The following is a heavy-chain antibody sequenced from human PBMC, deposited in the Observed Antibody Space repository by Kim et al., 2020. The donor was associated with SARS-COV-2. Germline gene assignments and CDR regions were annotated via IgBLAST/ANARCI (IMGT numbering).Heavy chain of an antibody. Sequence: SETLSLTCTVSGGSISSYYWSWIRQPPGKGLEWIGYIYYSGSTNYNPSLKSRVTISVDTSKNQFSLKLSSVTAADTAVYYCARLHPIRSSGYYYDAFDIWGQGTMVTVSS. CDR3: ARLHPIRSSGYYYDAFDI. CDR2: IYYSGST. D-gene: IGHD3-22*01. J-gene: IGHJ3*02. V-gene: IGHV4-59*01. CDR1: GGSISSYY.